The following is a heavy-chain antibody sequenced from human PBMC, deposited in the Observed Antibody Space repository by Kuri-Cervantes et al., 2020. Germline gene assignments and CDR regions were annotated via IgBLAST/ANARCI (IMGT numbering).Heavy chain of an antibody. J-gene: IGHJ4*02. Sequence: GGSLRLSCVASGFTFSSYFMSWVRQAPGQGLEWVANIKEDGSDKYYVDSVKGRFTISRDNAENSLYLQMNSLRAEDTAVYYCANYVRRSGNYYIENWGQGTRVTVSS. CDR3: ANYVRRSGNYYIEN. CDR1: GFTFSSYF. CDR2: IKEDGSDK. D-gene: IGHD1-26*01. V-gene: IGHV3-7*01.